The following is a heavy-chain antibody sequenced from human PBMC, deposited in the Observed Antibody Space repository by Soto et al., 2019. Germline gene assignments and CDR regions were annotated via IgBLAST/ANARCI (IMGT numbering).Heavy chain of an antibody. CDR1: GCTFSSYA. Sequence: QVQLVQSGAEVKKPGSSVKVSCKASGCTFSSYAISWVRQAPGQGLEWMGGIIPIFGTANYAQKFQGRVTITADESTRTAYMELSRLRSEDTAVYYCARHVPAAGYSYGRDVWGQGPTVPVSS. J-gene: IGHJ6*02. V-gene: IGHV1-69*12. CDR2: IIPIFGTA. CDR3: ARHVPAAGYSYGRDV. D-gene: IGHD2-2*01.